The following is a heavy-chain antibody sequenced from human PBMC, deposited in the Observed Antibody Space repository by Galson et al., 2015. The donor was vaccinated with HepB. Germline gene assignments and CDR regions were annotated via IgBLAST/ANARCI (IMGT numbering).Heavy chain of an antibody. CDR3: AREGNLRPSGRKDY. Sequence: SLRLSCAASGFTFSSYGMHWVRQAPGKRLEWVAVIWYDGSNKYYADSVKGRFTISRDNSKNTLYLQMNSLRAEDTAVYYCAREGNLRPSGRKDYWGQGTLVTVSS. D-gene: IGHD1-26*01. J-gene: IGHJ4*02. CDR1: GFTFSSYG. CDR2: IWYDGSNK. V-gene: IGHV3-33*08.